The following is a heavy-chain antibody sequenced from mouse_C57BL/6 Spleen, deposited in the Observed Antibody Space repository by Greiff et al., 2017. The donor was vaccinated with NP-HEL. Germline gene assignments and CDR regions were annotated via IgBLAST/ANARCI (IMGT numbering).Heavy chain of an antibody. CDR3: ARDPDLLEDMDY. CDR1: GFTFSSYA. CDR2: LSDGGSYT. J-gene: IGHJ4*01. V-gene: IGHV5-4*01. D-gene: IGHD1-1*01. Sequence: EVMLVESGGGLVKPGGSLKLSCAASGFTFSSYAMSWVRQTPEKRLEWVATLSDGGSYTYYPDNVKGRFTISRDNAKNNRDLQSGHLKSEDTAMYYGARDPDLLEDMDYWGQGTSVTVSS.